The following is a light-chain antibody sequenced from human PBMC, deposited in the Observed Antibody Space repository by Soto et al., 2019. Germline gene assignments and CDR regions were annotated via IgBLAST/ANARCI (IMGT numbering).Light chain of an antibody. V-gene: IGLV3-1*01. CDR1: KLGDKY. CDR3: RAWNSSTVV. J-gene: IGLJ7*02. CDR2: QDS. Sequence: SYELTQPPSVSVSPGQTASITCSGDKLGDKYACWYQQKPGQSPVLVIYQDSKRPSVIPERFSGSNSGNTATLTISGTQAMDEAAYSCRAWNSSTVVFGGGPQLTAL.